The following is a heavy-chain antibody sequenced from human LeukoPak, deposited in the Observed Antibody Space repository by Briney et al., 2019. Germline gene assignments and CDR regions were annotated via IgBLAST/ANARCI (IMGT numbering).Heavy chain of an antibody. D-gene: IGHD3-9*01. CDR3: AREILRYFDRDHAFDI. Sequence: PGGSLRLSCAASGFTFSSYSTNWVRQAPGKGLEWVSSISSSSSYIYYADSVKGRFTISRDNAKNSLYLQMNSLRAEDTAVYYCAREILRYFDRDHAFDIWGQGTMVTVSS. J-gene: IGHJ3*02. CDR2: ISSSSSYI. CDR1: GFTFSSYS. V-gene: IGHV3-21*01.